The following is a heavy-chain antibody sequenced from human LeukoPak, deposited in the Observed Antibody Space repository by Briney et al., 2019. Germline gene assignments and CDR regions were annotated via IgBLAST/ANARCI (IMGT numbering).Heavy chain of an antibody. CDR1: GLSIRNYR. CDR3: ATDAAGLEY. J-gene: IGHJ4*02. D-gene: IGHD1-14*01. Sequence: PGGSLRLSCTASGLSIRNYRMHWVRQAPGKGLVCVSRIKNDGTTTTYADSVEGRFTISRDNAKNTVYLQMSSLRGEDTGVYYCATDAAGLEYWGQGTLVTVSS. CDR2: IKNDGTTT. V-gene: IGHV3-74*01.